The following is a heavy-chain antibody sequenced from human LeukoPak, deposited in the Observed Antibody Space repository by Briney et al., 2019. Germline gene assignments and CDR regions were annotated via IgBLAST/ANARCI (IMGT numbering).Heavy chain of an antibody. D-gene: IGHD3-22*01. CDR3: AKDLVGGDSSGYYYHDY. Sequence: GGSLRLSCAASGFTFISYAMSWVRQAPGKGLEWVSAISGSGGSTYYADSVKGRFTISRDNSKNTLYLQMNSLRAEDTAVYYCAKDLVGGDSSGYYYHDYWGQGTLVTVSS. CDR2: ISGSGGST. V-gene: IGHV3-23*01. CDR1: GFTFISYA. J-gene: IGHJ4*02.